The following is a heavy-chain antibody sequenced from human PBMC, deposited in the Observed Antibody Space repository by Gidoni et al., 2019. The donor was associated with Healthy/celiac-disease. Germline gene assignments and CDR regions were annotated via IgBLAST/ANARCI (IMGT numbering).Heavy chain of an antibody. J-gene: IGHJ2*01. D-gene: IGHD6-19*01. Sequence: SVKGRFTISRDNAKNTLYLQMNSLRAEDTAVYYCARDRGPGSGWYRDGWYFDLWGRGTLVTVSS. CDR3: ARDRGPGSGWYRDGWYFDL. V-gene: IGHV3-74*01.